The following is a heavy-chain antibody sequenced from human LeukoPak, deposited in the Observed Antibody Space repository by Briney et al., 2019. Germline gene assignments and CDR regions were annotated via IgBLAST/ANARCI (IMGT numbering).Heavy chain of an antibody. CDR1: GGSISTYY. Sequence: SETLPLTCTVSGGSISTYYWSWIRQPPGKGLEWIGYSGNTDYNPSLKSRVTMSVDTSINQFSLKLSSVTAADTAVYYCARLRLRFKSNGQSTSYEAVDIWGQXTVVXVSS. CDR2: SGNT. D-gene: IGHD2-8*01. CDR3: ARLRLRFKSNGQSTSYEAVDI. J-gene: IGHJ3*02. V-gene: IGHV4-59*08.